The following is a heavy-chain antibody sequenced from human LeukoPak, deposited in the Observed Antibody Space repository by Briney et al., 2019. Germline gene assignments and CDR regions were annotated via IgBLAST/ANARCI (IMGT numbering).Heavy chain of an antibody. CDR2: INHSGGT. J-gene: IGHJ3*02. V-gene: IGHV4-34*01. CDR3: ARDTRGYGAFDI. D-gene: IGHD5-12*01. Sequence: PSETLSLTCAVYGGSFSGYYWSWIRQPPGKGLEWIGEINHSGGTNYNPSLKSRVTISGDTSKNQFSLKLSSVTAADTAVYYCARDTRGYGAFDIWGQGTMVTVSS. CDR1: GGSFSGYY.